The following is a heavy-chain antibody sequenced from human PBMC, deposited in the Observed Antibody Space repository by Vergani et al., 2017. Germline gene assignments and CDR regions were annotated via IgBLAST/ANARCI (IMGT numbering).Heavy chain of an antibody. CDR2: ISAYNGNT. CDR1: GYTFTSYG. CDR3: ARVSTYYYDSSGFNVFDY. D-gene: IGHD3-22*01. J-gene: IGHJ4*02. Sequence: QVQLVQSGAEVKKPGASVKVSCKASGYTFTSYGISWVRQAPGQGLEWMGWISAYNGNTNYAQKLQGRVTMTTDTSTSTAYMELRSLRSDDTAVYYCARVSTYYYDSSGFNVFDYWGQGTLVTDSS. V-gene: IGHV1-18*01.